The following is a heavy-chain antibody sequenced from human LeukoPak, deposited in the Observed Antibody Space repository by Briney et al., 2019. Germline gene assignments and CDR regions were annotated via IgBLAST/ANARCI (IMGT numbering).Heavy chain of an antibody. V-gene: IGHV1-69*05. J-gene: IGHJ6*03. CDR2: IIPIFGTA. D-gene: IGHD3/OR15-3a*01. CDR1: GGTFSSYA. Sequence: SVKVSCKASGGTFSSYAISWVRQVPGQGLEWMGGIIPIFGTANYAQKFQGRVTITTDESTSTAYMELSSLRSEDTAVYYCARDRDFRYYMDVWGKGTTVTVSS. CDR3: ARDRDFRYYMDV.